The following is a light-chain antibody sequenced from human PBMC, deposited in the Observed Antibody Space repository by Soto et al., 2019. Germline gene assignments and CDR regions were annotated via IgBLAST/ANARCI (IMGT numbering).Light chain of an antibody. CDR3: SSYTSSSTPFVV. Sequence: QSALTQPASVSGSPGQSITISCTGTSSDVGGYNYVSWYQQHPGKAPKLLIYDVTHRPSGVSNRFSGSKSGNTASLTISGLQAEDEADYHCSSYTSSSTPFVVFGGGTKLTVL. V-gene: IGLV2-14*03. J-gene: IGLJ2*01. CDR2: DVT. CDR1: SSDVGGYNY.